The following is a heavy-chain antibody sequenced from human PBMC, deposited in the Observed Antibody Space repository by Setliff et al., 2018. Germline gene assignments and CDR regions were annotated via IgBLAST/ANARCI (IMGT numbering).Heavy chain of an antibody. V-gene: IGHV1-18*01. CDR2: ISGYNGYT. CDR3: VRDLDYQYYYDSSGRDAFDI. CDR1: GYTLAKYG. J-gene: IGHJ3*02. D-gene: IGHD3-22*01. Sequence: GASVKVSCKAFGYTLAKYGTSWVRQAPGQGLEWMGWISGYNGYTVYAQKLQGRVTLTTDTSTGTAYMEVRSLRSDDTAQYYCVRDLDYQYYYDSSGRDAFDIWGQGTMVTVSS.